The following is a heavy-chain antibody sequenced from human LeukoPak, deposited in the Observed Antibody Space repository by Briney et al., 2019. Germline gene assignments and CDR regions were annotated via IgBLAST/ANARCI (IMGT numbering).Heavy chain of an antibody. Sequence: SETLSLTCTVSGGSISSGGYYWSWIRQHPGKGLEWIGYIYYSGSTYYNPSLKSRVTISVDTSKNQFSLKLSSVTAADTAVYYCAGESMAGTLDYWGQGTLVTVSS. J-gene: IGHJ4*02. V-gene: IGHV4-31*03. CDR3: AGESMAGTLDY. CDR2: IYYSGST. CDR1: GGSISSGGYY. D-gene: IGHD6-19*01.